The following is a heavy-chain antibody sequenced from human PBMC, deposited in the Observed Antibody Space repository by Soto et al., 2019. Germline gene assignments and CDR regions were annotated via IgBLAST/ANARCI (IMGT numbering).Heavy chain of an antibody. V-gene: IGHV3-74*01. Sequence: PGGSLILSCAASGFTFSSYWMHWVRQAPGKGLVWVSRINSDGSSTSYADSVKGRFTISRDNAKNTLYLQMNSLRAEDTAVYYCSLISSSWYPIDYWGQGTLVTVSS. CDR1: GFTFSSYW. J-gene: IGHJ4*02. CDR3: SLISSSWYPIDY. D-gene: IGHD6-13*01. CDR2: INSDGSST.